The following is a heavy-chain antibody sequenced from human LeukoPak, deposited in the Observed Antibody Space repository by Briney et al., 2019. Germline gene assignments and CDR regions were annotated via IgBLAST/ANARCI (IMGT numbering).Heavy chain of an antibody. CDR3: AKGGGYEAQYYYYYLDV. V-gene: IGHV3-30*02. CDR2: IRFDGGNK. D-gene: IGHD5-12*01. J-gene: IGHJ6*03. CDR1: GFTFSSYG. Sequence: GGSLRLSCAASGFTFSSYGMHWVRQAPGKGLEWVAFIRFDGGNKYYADSVKGRFTISRDNSKNTLYLQMRSLRAEDTAVYYCAKGGGYEAQYYYYYLDVWGKGTTVTISS.